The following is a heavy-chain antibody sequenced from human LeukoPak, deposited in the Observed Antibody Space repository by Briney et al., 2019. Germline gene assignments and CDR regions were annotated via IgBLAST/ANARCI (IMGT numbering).Heavy chain of an antibody. CDR1: GYTLTELS. D-gene: IGHD3-22*01. V-gene: IGHV1-24*01. J-gene: IGHJ4*02. CDR3: ASSSSGYSPFCPIDY. CDR2: FDPEDGET. Sequence: GASVKVSCKVSGYTLTELSMHWVRQAPGKGLEWMGGFDPEDGETIYAQKFQGRVTMTEDTSTDTAYMELSSLRSEDTAVYYCASSSSGYSPFCPIDYWGQGTLVTVSS.